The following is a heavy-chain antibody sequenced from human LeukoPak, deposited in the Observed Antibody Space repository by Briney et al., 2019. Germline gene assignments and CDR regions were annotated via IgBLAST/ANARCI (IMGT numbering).Heavy chain of an antibody. CDR3: ASLGTLVP. V-gene: IGHV3-21*01. J-gene: IGHJ5*02. CDR1: GFTFTIYS. D-gene: IGHD3-9*01. CDR2: ISSYSTYM. Sequence: GGSLRLSCAASGFTFTIYSMNWVRQAPGKGLEWVSSISSYSTYMSYADSVKGRFTISRDNAKNSLYLQMNSLRDEDTAVYYCASLGTLVPWGQGTLVTVSS.